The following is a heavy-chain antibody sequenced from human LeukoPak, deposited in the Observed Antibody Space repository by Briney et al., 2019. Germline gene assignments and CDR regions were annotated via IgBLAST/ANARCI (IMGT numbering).Heavy chain of an antibody. J-gene: IGHJ6*02. V-gene: IGHV4-34*01. D-gene: IGHD2-2*01. CDR3: ARVGRVYCSSTSCPLYYYGMDV. Sequence: SETLSLTCAVYGGSFSGYYWSWIRQPPGKGLEWIGEINHSGSTNYNPSLKSRVTISVDTSKNQFSLKLSSVTAADTAVYYCARVGRVYCSSTSCPLYYYGMDVWGQGTTVTVSS. CDR2: INHSGST. CDR1: GGSFSGYY.